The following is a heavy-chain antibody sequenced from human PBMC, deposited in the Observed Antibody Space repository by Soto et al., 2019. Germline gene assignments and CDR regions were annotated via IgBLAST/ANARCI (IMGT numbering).Heavy chain of an antibody. V-gene: IGHV4-39*01. CDR3: ASRYSSSWLDYYGMDV. J-gene: IGHJ6*02. D-gene: IGHD6-13*01. CDR1: GGSISSSSYY. CDR2: IYYSGST. Sequence: SETLSLTCTVSGGSISSSSYYWGWIRQPPGKGLEWIGSIYYSGSTYYNPSPKSRVTISVDTSKNQFSLKLSSVTAADTAVYYCASRYSSSWLDYYGMDVWGQGTTATVSS.